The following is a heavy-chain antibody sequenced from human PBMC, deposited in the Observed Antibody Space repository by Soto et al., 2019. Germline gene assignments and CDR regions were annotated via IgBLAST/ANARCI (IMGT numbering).Heavy chain of an antibody. V-gene: IGHV3-21*06. J-gene: IGHJ4*02. CDR1: GFIFTRYS. CDR2: ISSTTNYI. Sequence: EVQLVESGEGLVKPGGSLRLSCAASGFIFTRYSMNWVRKAPGKGLEWVSSISSTTNYIYYGDSMKGRFTISRDNAKNSLYLEMNSLRAEDTAVYYCARESEDLTSNFDYWGQGTLVTVSS. CDR3: ARESEDLTSNFDY.